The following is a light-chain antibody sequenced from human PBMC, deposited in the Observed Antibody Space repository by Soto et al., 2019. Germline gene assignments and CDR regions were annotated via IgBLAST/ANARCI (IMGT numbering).Light chain of an antibody. CDR2: DAT. V-gene: IGKV3-15*01. CDR1: QSVSSL. Sequence: IVLTQSPATLSVSAGDRDTITCRASQSVSSLLAWYQQKPGQAPRLLIHDATTRATGIPARFSGSGSGTEFTLTISSLQSEDFAVYYCQQYNNWPRTFGQGTKVDI. J-gene: IGKJ1*01. CDR3: QQYNNWPRT.